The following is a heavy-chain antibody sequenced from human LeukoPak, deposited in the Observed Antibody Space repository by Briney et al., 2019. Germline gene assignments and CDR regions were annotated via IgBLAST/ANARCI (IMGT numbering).Heavy chain of an antibody. CDR1: GYTFTGYY. V-gene: IGHV1-2*02. J-gene: IGHJ4*02. CDR2: INPNSGGT. CDR3: ARCEGGEWPSAFDY. Sequence: ASVKVSCKASGYTFTGYYMHWVRQAPGQGLEWMGWINPNSGGTNYAQKFQGRVTMTRDTSTSTVYMELSSLRSEDTAVYYCARCEGGEWPSAFDYWGQGTLVTVSS. D-gene: IGHD3-10*01.